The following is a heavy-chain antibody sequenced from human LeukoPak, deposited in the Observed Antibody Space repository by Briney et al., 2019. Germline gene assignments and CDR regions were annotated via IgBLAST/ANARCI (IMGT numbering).Heavy chain of an antibody. CDR2: INAGNGNT. J-gene: IGHJ2*01. D-gene: IGHD3-16*02. V-gene: IGHV1-3*01. CDR1: GYTFTSYA. CDR3: ARGPTNRFRGVISPANRDWYFDL. Sequence: ASVKVSCKASGYTFTSYAMHWVRQAPGQRLEWMGWINAGNGNTKYSQKFQGRVTITRDTSASTVYMELSSLRSEDTAVYYCARGPTNRFRGVISPANRDWYFDLWGRGTLVTVSS.